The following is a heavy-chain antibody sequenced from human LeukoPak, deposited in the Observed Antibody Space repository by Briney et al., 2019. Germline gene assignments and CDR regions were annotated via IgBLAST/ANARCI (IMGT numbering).Heavy chain of an antibody. CDR3: ARHPADSSGYYDY. CDR1: GYRFTSYW. D-gene: IGHD3-22*01. V-gene: IGHV5-51*01. J-gene: IGHJ4*02. CDR2: IYPGDSDT. Sequence: GESLQISFKGSGYRFTSYWIGWVRPMPGKGLEWMGIIYPGDSDTRYSPSFQGQVTISADKSISTAYLQWSSLKASDTAMYYCARHPADSSGYYDYWGQGTLVTVSS.